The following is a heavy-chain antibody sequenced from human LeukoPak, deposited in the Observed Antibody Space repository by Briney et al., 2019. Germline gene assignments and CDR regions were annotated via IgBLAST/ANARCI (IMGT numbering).Heavy chain of an antibody. CDR1: GYTFTSYA. CDR3: AREGGAWIL. CDR2: INAGTGST. J-gene: IGHJ4*02. D-gene: IGHD5-12*01. V-gene: IGHV1-3*01. Sequence: GASVNVSCKASGYTFTSYAIHWVRQAPGQSLEWMGWINAGTGSTKYSQKFQGRVTISSDTSASTAYMELTSLRSEDTAVYYCAREGGAWILWGQGTLVTVSS.